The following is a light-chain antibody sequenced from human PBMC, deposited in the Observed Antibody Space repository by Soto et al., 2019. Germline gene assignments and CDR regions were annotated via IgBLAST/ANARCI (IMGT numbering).Light chain of an antibody. CDR2: EVS. Sequence: QSVLTQPPSASGSPGQSVTISCTGTSSDVGDNYVSLYQQHLGKAPKLIIYEVSQRPSGVPDRLSGSKSGNTASLTVSGLQTEDEADYYCSAYAGSNNFVFGSGTKVTVL. V-gene: IGLV2-8*01. CDR3: SAYAGSNNFV. CDR1: SSDVGDNY. J-gene: IGLJ1*01.